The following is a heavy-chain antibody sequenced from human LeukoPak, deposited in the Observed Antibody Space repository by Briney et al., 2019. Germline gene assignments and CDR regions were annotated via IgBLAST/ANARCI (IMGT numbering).Heavy chain of an antibody. CDR3: AKDPLVVAVTYYFDY. CDR2: ISGSGGST. Sequence: HAGGSLRLSCAASGFTFSSYAMSWVRQAPGKGPEWVSAISGSGGSTYYADSVKGRFTISRDNSKNTLYLQMNSLRAEDTAVYYCAKDPLVVAVTYYFDYWGQGTLVTVSS. V-gene: IGHV3-23*01. D-gene: IGHD2-15*01. CDR1: GFTFSSYA. J-gene: IGHJ4*02.